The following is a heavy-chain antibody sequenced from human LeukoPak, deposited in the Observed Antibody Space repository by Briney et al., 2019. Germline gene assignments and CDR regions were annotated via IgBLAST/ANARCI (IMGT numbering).Heavy chain of an antibody. J-gene: IGHJ5*02. V-gene: IGHV1-46*01. Sequence: ASVKVSCKASGYTFTSYYMHWVRQAPGQGLEWMGLINPTGGSTGYAQKFQGRVTMTRDMSTSTDYMELSSLRSGDTAIYYCARDNSVGDIAWWFDPWGQGTLVTVSS. CDR3: ARDNSVGDIAWWFDP. CDR1: GYTFTSYY. D-gene: IGHD3-10*01. CDR2: INPTGGST.